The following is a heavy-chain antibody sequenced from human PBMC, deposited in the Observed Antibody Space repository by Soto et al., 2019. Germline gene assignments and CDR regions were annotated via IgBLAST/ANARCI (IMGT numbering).Heavy chain of an antibody. V-gene: IGHV3-30*18. CDR3: AKDPGDPSLDY. CDR2: ISYDGSNK. CDR1: GFTFSSYG. Sequence: PGGSLRLSCAASGFTFSSYGMHWVRQAPGKGLEWVAVISYDGSNKYYADSVKGRFTISRDNSKNTLYLQMNSLRAEDTAVYYCAKDPGDPSLDYWGQGTLVTGSS. J-gene: IGHJ4*02.